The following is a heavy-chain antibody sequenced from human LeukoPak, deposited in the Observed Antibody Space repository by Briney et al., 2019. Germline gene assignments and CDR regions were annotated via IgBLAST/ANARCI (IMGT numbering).Heavy chain of an antibody. Sequence: GESLKISCKGSGYSFTGYWIGWVRQMPGKGLEWRGIIYPGDSDTRYSPSFQGQVTISADKSISTAYLQWSSLKASDTAMYYCARDDSSSWEKFDYWGQGTLVTVSS. CDR1: GYSFTGYW. CDR2: IYPGDSDT. V-gene: IGHV5-51*01. J-gene: IGHJ4*02. CDR3: ARDDSSSWEKFDY. D-gene: IGHD6-13*01.